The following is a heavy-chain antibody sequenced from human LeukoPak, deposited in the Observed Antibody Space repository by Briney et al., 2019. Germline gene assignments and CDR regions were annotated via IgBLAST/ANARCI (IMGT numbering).Heavy chain of an antibody. CDR2: ISSSSSTI. Sequence: GGSLRLSCAASGFTFSSYSMNWVRQAPGKGLEWVSYISSSSSTIYYADSVKGRFTISRDNAKNSLYLQMNSLRAEDTAVYYCARGSSISANNFDYWGQGTLVTVSS. CDR1: GFTFSSYS. J-gene: IGHJ4*02. CDR3: ARGSSISANNFDY. V-gene: IGHV3-48*01. D-gene: IGHD6-6*01.